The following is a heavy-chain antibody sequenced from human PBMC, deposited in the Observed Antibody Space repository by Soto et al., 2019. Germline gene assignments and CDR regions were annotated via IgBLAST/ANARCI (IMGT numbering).Heavy chain of an antibody. V-gene: IGHV3-33*01. Sequence: PGGSLRLSCAASGFTFSSYGMHWVRQAPGKGLEWVAVIWYDGSNKYYADSVKGRFTISRDNSKNTLYLQMNSLRAEDTAVYYCAREVGYSGYDYQYTWFDPYGQGT. CDR2: IWYDGSNK. J-gene: IGHJ5*02. CDR3: AREVGYSGYDYQYTWFDP. CDR1: GFTFSSYG. D-gene: IGHD5-12*01.